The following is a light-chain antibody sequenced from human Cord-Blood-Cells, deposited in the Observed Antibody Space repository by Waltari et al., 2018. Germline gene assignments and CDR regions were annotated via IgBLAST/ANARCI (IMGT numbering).Light chain of an antibody. V-gene: IGLV3-19*01. J-gene: IGLJ3*02. CDR1: SLRSSY. CDR2: GKN. Sequence: SSELTQHPAVSVALGQTVRITCQGDSLRSSYASWYQQKPGQAPVLVIYGKNNRPSGIPDRFSGSSSGNTASLTITGAQAEDEADYYCNSRDSSGNHRWVFGGGTKLTVL. CDR3: NSRDSSGNHRWV.